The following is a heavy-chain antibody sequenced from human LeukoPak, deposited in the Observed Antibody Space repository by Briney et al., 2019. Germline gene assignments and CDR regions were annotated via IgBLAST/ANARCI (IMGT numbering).Heavy chain of an antibody. CDR2: IYDNGAT. Sequence: SETLSLTCTVSGGSISIYYWSWIRQPPGKGLEWIGYIYDNGATNYNPSLESRVTISVDTSKNQFSLKLSSVTAADTAVYYCARQGYYGSGSYTRFDYWGQGTLVTVSS. D-gene: IGHD3-10*01. CDR3: ARQGYYGSGSYTRFDY. J-gene: IGHJ4*02. V-gene: IGHV4-59*08. CDR1: GGSISIYY.